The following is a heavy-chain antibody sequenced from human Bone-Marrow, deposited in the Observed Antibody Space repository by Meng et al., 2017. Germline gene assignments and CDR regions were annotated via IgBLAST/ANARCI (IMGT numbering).Heavy chain of an antibody. D-gene: IGHD6-13*01. CDR3: ARSPSVIAAAGIEA. V-gene: IGHV4-34*01. CDR1: GGSFSGYY. J-gene: IGHJ5*02. CDR2: ISFGESP. Sequence: GSLRLSCAVYGGSFSGYYWAWIRQPPGKGLEWIGSISFGESPYYNPSIERRVTISEDASNNQISLRLSPVTAADTAVYYCARSPSVIAAAGIEAWGQGTLVTVSS.